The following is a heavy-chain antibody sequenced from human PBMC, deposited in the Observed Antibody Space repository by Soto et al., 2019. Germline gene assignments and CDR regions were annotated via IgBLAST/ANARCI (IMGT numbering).Heavy chain of an antibody. D-gene: IGHD6-13*01. J-gene: IGHJ4*02. CDR2: VVSSGDSA. Sequence: GGSLRLSCTASGFTFGDYAMSWFRQAPGKGLEWVSTVVSSGDSAYYADSVKGRLTITKDTSKNQVVLTMTNMDPVDTATYYCAHCPRSIAAAGLDYWGQGTLVTAPQ. CDR3: AHCPRSIAAAGLDY. CDR1: GFTFGDYA. V-gene: IGHV3-23*01.